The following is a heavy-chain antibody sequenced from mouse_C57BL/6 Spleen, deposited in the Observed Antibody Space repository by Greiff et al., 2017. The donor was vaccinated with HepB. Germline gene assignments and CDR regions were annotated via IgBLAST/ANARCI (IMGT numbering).Heavy chain of an antibody. CDR1: GFTFSSYA. D-gene: IGHD2-3*01. V-gene: IGHV5-9-1*02. Sequence: EVKVEESGEGLVKPGGSLKLSCAASGFTFSSYAMSWVRQTPEKRLEWVAYISSGGDYIYYADTVKGRFTISRDNARNTLYLQMSSLKSEDTAMYYCTRGGDGYYFYFDYWGQGTTLTVSS. CDR2: ISSGGDYI. CDR3: TRGGDGYYFYFDY. J-gene: IGHJ2*01.